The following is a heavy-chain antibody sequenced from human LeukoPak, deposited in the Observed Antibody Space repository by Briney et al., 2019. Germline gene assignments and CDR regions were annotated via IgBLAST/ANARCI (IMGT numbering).Heavy chain of an antibody. CDR3: ARDRVWFGGFMDY. D-gene: IGHD3-10*01. J-gene: IGHJ4*02. V-gene: IGHV3-48*04. Sequence: GGSLRLSCAASGFTFSSYSMNWVRQAPGKGLEWVSYISSSSSTIYYADSVKGRFTISRDNAKNSLYLQMNSLRAEDTAVYYCARDRVWFGGFMDYWGQGTLVIVSS. CDR1: GFTFSSYS. CDR2: ISSSSSTI.